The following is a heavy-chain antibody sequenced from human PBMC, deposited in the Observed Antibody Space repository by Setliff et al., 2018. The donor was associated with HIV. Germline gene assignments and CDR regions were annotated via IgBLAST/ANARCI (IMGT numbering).Heavy chain of an antibody. J-gene: IGHJ5*02. CDR2: IYTSGST. Sequence: SETLSLTCTVSGGSISSGSYYWSWIRQPAGKGLEWIGHIYTSGSTNYNPSLKSRVTISVDTSKNQFSLKLSSVTAADTAVYYCARGGRSTVATWAWFDPWGQGTLVTVSS. D-gene: IGHD4-4*01. CDR1: GGSISSGSYY. V-gene: IGHV4-61*09. CDR3: ARGGRSTVATWAWFDP.